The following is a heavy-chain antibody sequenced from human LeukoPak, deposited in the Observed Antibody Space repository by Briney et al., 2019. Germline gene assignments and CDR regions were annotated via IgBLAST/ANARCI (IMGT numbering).Heavy chain of an antibody. D-gene: IGHD3-22*01. CDR2: LYPGDSDT. CDR1: GYSFTSYW. CDR3: ARPYYYDSSGSRDTAFDI. J-gene: IGHJ3*02. V-gene: IGHV5-51*01. Sequence: GESLKIFCKGSGYSFTSYWIGWVRQVPGKGLEWMGILYPGDSDTRYSPSFQGQVTISADKSISTAYLQWSSLKASDTAMYYCARPYYYDSSGSRDTAFDIWGQGTMVTVSS.